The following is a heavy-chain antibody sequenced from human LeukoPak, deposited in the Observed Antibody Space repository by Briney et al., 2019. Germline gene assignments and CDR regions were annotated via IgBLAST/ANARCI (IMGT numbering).Heavy chain of an antibody. CDR1: GFTFSSYA. V-gene: IGHV3-23*01. CDR3: AKVGGADLEQWLVSYYFDY. D-gene: IGHD6-19*01. Sequence: GGSLRLSCAASGFTFSSYAMSWVRQAPGKGLKWVSAISGSGGSTYYADSVKGRFTISRDNSKNTLYLQMNSLRAEDTAVYYCAKVGGADLEQWLVSYYFDYWGQGTLVTVSS. CDR2: ISGSGGST. J-gene: IGHJ4*02.